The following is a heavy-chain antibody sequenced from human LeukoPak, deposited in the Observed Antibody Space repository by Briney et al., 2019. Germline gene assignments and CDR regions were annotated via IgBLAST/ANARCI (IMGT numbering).Heavy chain of an antibody. D-gene: IGHD6-19*01. J-gene: IGHJ4*02. CDR3: ARVGSSGWYLLDY. Sequence: PSETLSLTCAVYGGSFSGYYWSWIRQPPGKGLEWIGEIYHSGSTNYNPSLKSRVTISVDKSKNQFSLKLSSVTAADTAVYYCARVGSSGWYLLDYWGQGTLVTVSS. CDR1: GGSFSGYY. V-gene: IGHV4-34*01. CDR2: IYHSGST.